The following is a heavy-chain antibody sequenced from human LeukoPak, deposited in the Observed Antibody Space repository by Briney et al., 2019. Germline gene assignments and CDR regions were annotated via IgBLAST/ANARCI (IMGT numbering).Heavy chain of an antibody. J-gene: IGHJ3*02. CDR2: ISGSGGST. D-gene: IGHD5-18*01. CDR1: GFTFSSFV. Sequence: AGGSLRLSCAGSGFTFSSFVMTWVRQAPSKGLEWVSCISGSGGSTYYADSVKGRFTISRDNSKNTLYLQMNSLRAEDTAVYYCAKDQDSYGPPGAFDIWGQGTMVTVSS. V-gene: IGHV3-23*01. CDR3: AKDQDSYGPPGAFDI.